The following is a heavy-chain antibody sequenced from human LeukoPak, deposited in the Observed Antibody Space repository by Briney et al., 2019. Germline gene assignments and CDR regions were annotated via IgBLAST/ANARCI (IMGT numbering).Heavy chain of an antibody. CDR1: GGSISSYY. D-gene: IGHD3-22*01. CDR2: IYYSGST. CDR3: ARRRGSYYYDSSGYQRPYYFDY. J-gene: IGHJ4*02. V-gene: IGHV4-59*01. Sequence: SETLSLTCTVSGGSISSYYWSWIRRPPGKGLEWIGYIYYSGSTNYNPSLKSRVTISVDTSKNQFSLKLSSVTAADTAVYYCARRRGSYYYDSSGYQRPYYFDYWGQGTLVTVSS.